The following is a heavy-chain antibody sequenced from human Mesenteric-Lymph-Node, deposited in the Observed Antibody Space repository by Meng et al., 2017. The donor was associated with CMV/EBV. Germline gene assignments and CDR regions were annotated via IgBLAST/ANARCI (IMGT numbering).Heavy chain of an antibody. Sequence: ITLKESGPTLVKPTQTLPLTCTFSGFSLSTSGVGVGWIRQPPGKALEWLALIYWDDDKRYSPSLKSRLTITKDTSKDQVVLTMTNMDPVDTATYYCAHSSGIAAAGPFYFDYWGQGTLVTVSS. J-gene: IGHJ4*02. CDR1: GFSLSTSGVG. V-gene: IGHV2-5*02. D-gene: IGHD6-13*01. CDR3: AHSSGIAAAGPFYFDY. CDR2: IYWDDDK.